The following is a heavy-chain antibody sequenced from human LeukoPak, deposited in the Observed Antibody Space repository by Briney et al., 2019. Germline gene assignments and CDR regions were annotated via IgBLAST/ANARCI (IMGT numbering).Heavy chain of an antibody. J-gene: IGHJ4*02. D-gene: IGHD3-22*01. V-gene: IGHV3-53*01. CDR1: GFTVSSNY. Sequence: GGSLRLSCAASGFTVSSNYMSWVRQAPGKGLEWVSVIYSGGSTYYADSVKGRFTISRDNSKNTLYLQMNSLRAGDTAVYYCAKTYYYDSSGYSPHFDYWGQGTLVTVSS. CDR2: IYSGGST. CDR3: AKTYYYDSSGYSPHFDY.